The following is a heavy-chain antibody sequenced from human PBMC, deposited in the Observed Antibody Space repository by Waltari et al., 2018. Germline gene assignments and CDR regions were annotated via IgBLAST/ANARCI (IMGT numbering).Heavy chain of an antibody. D-gene: IGHD1-26*01. CDR2: IYTSGST. Sequence: QVQLQESGPGLVKPSQTLSLTCTVSGGSISRGSYSWSWIRQPAGKGLEWIGYIYTSGSTNYNPSLKSRVTISVDTSKNQFSLKLSSVTAADTAVYYCARVGAIMEVWGQGTTVTVSS. CDR3: ARVGAIMEV. V-gene: IGHV4-61*09. J-gene: IGHJ6*02. CDR1: GGSISRGSYS.